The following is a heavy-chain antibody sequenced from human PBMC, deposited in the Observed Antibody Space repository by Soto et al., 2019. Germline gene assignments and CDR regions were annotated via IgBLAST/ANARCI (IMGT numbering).Heavy chain of an antibody. Sequence: QVQLVQSGAEVKKPGSSVKVSCKASGGTFSSYAISWVRQAPGQGLEWMGGIIPIFGTANYAQKFQGRLTITADESTSTAYMELSSLRSEDTAVYYCARGLLAYCGGDCYTDAFDIWGQGTMVTVSS. CDR1: GGTFSSYA. CDR2: IIPIFGTA. V-gene: IGHV1-69*01. CDR3: ARGLLAYCGGDCYTDAFDI. D-gene: IGHD2-21*02. J-gene: IGHJ3*02.